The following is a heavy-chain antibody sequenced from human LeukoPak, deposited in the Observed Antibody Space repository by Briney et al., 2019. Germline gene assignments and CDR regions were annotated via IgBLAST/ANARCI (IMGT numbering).Heavy chain of an antibody. Sequence: GGSLRLSCAASGFTFSSYTMNWVRQAPGKGLEWVSSISSSSSYIYYADSVKGRFTISRDNAKNSLYLQMNSLRAEDTAVYYCVDSSSWAFDIWGQGTMVTVSS. CDR2: ISSSSSYI. J-gene: IGHJ3*02. CDR1: GFTFSSYT. V-gene: IGHV3-21*01. CDR3: VDSSSWAFDI. D-gene: IGHD6-13*01.